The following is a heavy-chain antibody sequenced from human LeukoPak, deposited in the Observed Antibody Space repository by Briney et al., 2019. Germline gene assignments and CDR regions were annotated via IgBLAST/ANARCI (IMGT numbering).Heavy chain of an antibody. CDR2: IYTSGST. Sequence: PSQTLSLTCTVSGGSISSGSYYWNWIRQPAGKGLEWIGLIYTSGSTKYNPSLQSRVTISVDTSKNQFSLSLSSVTAADTAVYYCARQCALWGQGTLVTVSS. CDR1: GGSISSGSYY. D-gene: IGHD6-19*01. V-gene: IGHV4-61*02. J-gene: IGHJ4*02. CDR3: ARQCAL.